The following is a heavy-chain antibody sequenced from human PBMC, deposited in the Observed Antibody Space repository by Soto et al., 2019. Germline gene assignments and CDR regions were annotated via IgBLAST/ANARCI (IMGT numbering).Heavy chain of an antibody. V-gene: IGHV4-61*02. Sequence: SDTVSLTCPVSGCSISGGVYYWGWFRPPAGKGLEWIGRIYTSWSTNYNPSLKSRVTMSVDTSKNQFSLKLSSVTAADTAVYYCSRDGGITIFGVVIYYGREVGGQGTTVIVS. J-gene: IGHJ6*02. D-gene: IGHD3-3*01. CDR2: IYTSWST. CDR1: GCSISGGVYY. CDR3: SRDGGITIFGVVIYYGREV.